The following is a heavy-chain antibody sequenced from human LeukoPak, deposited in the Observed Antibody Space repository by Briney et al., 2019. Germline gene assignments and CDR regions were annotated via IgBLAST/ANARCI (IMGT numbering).Heavy chain of an antibody. V-gene: IGHV1-2*02. CDR1: GYTFTGYY. Sequence: VASVNVSCKASGYTFTGYYMHWVRQAPGKGCEWMGRINPNMGATNYAQKFQGRVTMTRDTSISTIYMELSRLRSDDTAVYYCARVGAGLNDAFDIWGQGTMVTVSS. CDR3: ARVGAGLNDAFDI. CDR2: INPNMGAT. J-gene: IGHJ3*02. D-gene: IGHD1-26*01.